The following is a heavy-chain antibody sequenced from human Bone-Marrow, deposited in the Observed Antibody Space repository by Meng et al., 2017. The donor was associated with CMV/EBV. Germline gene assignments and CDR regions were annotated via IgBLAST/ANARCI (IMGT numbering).Heavy chain of an antibody. D-gene: IGHD3-3*01. CDR1: GFTFSSYW. Sequence: ETLSLSCAASGFTFSSYWMHWVRQAPGKGLEWVSAISGSGTSTYYADSVKGRFTISRDNSKNTLYLQMNSLRAEDTAVYYCARESEVFGVDYFDYWGQGTLVTVSS. CDR3: ARESEVFGVDYFDY. CDR2: ISGSGTST. V-gene: IGHV3-23*01. J-gene: IGHJ4*02.